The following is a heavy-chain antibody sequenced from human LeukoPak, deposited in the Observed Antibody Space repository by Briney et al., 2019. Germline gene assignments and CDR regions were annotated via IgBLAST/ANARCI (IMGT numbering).Heavy chain of an antibody. J-gene: IGHJ6*03. V-gene: IGHV1-18*01. D-gene: IGHD3-3*01. CDR3: ARVWEWLSAKTYYYYYMDV. CDR1: GYTFTSYG. CDR2: ISAYIGNT. Sequence: ASVKVSCKASGYTFTSYGISWVRQAPGQGLEWMGWISAYIGNTNYAQKLQGRVTMTTDTSTSTAYMELRSLRSDDTAVYYCARVWEWLSAKTYYYYYMDVWGKGTTVTVSS.